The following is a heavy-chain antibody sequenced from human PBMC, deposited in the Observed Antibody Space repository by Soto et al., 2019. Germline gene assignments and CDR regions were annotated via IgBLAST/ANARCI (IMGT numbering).Heavy chain of an antibody. Sequence: QAQLEQSGAEVKPPGASVRVSCKASGYVFTRNDINWVRQAPGQWLEWMGWMNPNSGNSGHADKFQGRLTMTRDTSIDTAYMELSGLTSADTAVYFCATRARGLNFRGGWFDPWGQGTLVTVSS. J-gene: IGHJ5*02. CDR3: ATRARGLNFRGGWFDP. D-gene: IGHD1-7*01. V-gene: IGHV1-8*01. CDR2: MNPNSGNS. CDR1: GYVFTRND.